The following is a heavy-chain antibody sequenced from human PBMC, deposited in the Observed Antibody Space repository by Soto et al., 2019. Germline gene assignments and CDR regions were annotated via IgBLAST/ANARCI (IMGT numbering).Heavy chain of an antibody. CDR1: GYTFTGYY. Sequence: GASVKVSCKASGYTFTGYYMHWVRQAPGQGLEWMGWINPNSGGTNYAQKFQGWVTMTRDTSISTAYMELSRLRSDDTAVYYCARSHRTYYYGSGSYYRLGYYYGMDVWGQGTTVTV. D-gene: IGHD3-10*01. CDR3: ARSHRTYYYGSGSYYRLGYYYGMDV. CDR2: INPNSGGT. V-gene: IGHV1-2*04. J-gene: IGHJ6*02.